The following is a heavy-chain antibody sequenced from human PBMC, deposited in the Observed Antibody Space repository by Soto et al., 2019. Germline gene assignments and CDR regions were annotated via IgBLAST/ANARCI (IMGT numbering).Heavy chain of an antibody. V-gene: IGHV4-59*01. CDR3: ARGRAATGYDWFDP. CDR1: GGSISSYY. D-gene: IGHD2-15*01. Sequence: QVQLQESGPGLVKPSETLSLTCTVSGGSISSYYWSWIRQPPGKGLEWIGYIYYSGSTNYNPSLKSRVTISVDTSKNRFSLKLSSVTAADTAVYYCARGRAATGYDWFDPWGQGTLVTVSS. J-gene: IGHJ5*02. CDR2: IYYSGST.